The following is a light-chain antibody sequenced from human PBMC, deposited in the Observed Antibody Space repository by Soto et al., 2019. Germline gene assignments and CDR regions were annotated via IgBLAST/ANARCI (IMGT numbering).Light chain of an antibody. CDR2: TND. Sequence: QSVLTQPPSASGTPGQTVTISCSGGWYNIGKNLGYWYQQLPGTAPKLLIYTNDQRPSGVPDRFSGSKSGTSASLAISGLQSEDEADYYCAAWDDSLNGWVFGGGTKLTVL. V-gene: IGLV1-44*01. CDR1: WYNIGKNL. CDR3: AAWDDSLNGWV. J-gene: IGLJ3*02.